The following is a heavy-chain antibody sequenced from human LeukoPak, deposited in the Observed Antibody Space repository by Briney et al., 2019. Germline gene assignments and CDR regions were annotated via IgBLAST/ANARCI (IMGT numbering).Heavy chain of an antibody. D-gene: IGHD3-3*01. Sequence: PGGPLRLSCAASGFTFSYYGMHWVRQAPGKGLEWVAFIRSDGSNKYYADFVKGRFTISRDSSKNTLFLQMNSLRPEDTAVYYCARDFEWSFDYWGQGTLVTVSS. CDR1: GFTFSYYG. CDR3: ARDFEWSFDY. J-gene: IGHJ4*02. CDR2: IRSDGSNK. V-gene: IGHV3-30*02.